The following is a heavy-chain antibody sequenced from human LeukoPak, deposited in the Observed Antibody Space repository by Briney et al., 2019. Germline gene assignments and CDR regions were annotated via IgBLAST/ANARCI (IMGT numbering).Heavy chain of an antibody. Sequence: GGSLRLSCPASGFTFSSYAMSWVRQAPGKGLEWVSAISGSGGSTYYADSVKGRFTISRDNSKNTLYLQMNSLRAEDTAVYYCAKDRPYYGSGSYYDYWGQGTLVTVSS. V-gene: IGHV3-23*01. CDR2: ISGSGGST. D-gene: IGHD3-10*01. CDR1: GFTFSSYA. CDR3: AKDRPYYGSGSYYDY. J-gene: IGHJ4*02.